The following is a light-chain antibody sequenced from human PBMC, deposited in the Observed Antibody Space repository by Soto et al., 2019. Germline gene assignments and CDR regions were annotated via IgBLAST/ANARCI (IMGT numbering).Light chain of an antibody. J-gene: IGLJ2*01. V-gene: IGLV2-23*02. CDR3: CSYAGSSLYVV. CDR1: SSDVGSYNF. CDR2: EVS. Sequence: QSALTQPASVSGSPGQSITISCTGTSSDVGSYNFVSWYQQHPGKAPKLMIYEVSKRPSGVSNRFSGSKSGNTASLTISGLQAEDEADYYCCSYAGSSLYVVFGGGTKLTVL.